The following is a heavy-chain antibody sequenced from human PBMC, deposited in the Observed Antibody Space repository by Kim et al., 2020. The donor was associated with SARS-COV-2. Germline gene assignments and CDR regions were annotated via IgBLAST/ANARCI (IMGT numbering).Heavy chain of an antibody. J-gene: IGHJ4*02. D-gene: IGHD6-19*01. Sequence: THYEDSVKGRFTISRDNADNSLYLQMNSLRAEDTALYYCARESDVAGNDYWGQGTLVTVSS. CDR3: ARESDVAGNDY. CDR2: T. V-gene: IGHV3-11*06.